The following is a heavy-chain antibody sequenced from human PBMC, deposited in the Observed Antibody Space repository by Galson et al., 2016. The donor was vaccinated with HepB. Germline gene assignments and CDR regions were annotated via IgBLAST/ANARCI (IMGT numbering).Heavy chain of an antibody. Sequence: SLRLSCAASGFTFSNYGMHWVRQAPGKGLEWVAVISYDGSNKYYADSVKGRFTISRDNSKNTLYLQMYSLRAEDTAVYYCAKDPWGTIFGVIMSYYYYYMDVWGKGATVTVSS. J-gene: IGHJ6*03. V-gene: IGHV3-30*18. D-gene: IGHD3-3*01. CDR2: ISYDGSNK. CDR3: AKDPWGTIFGVIMSYYYYYMDV. CDR1: GFTFSNYG.